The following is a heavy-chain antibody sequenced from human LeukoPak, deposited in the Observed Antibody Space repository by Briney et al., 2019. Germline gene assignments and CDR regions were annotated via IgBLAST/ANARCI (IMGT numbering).Heavy chain of an antibody. Sequence: GESLKTSCKGSGYSFTSYWIGWVRQMPGKGLEWMGIIYPGDSDTRYSPSFQGQVTISADKSISTAYLQWSSLKASDTAMYYCARLSSGYSYGYYYYYYMDVWGKGTTVIVSS. J-gene: IGHJ6*03. CDR1: GYSFTSYW. CDR3: ARLSSGYSYGYYYYYYMDV. V-gene: IGHV5-51*01. D-gene: IGHD5-18*01. CDR2: IYPGDSDT.